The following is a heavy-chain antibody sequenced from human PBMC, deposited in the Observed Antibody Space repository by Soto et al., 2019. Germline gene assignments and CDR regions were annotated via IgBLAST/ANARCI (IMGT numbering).Heavy chain of an antibody. V-gene: IGHV4-4*02. CDR2: IYRTGST. CDR3: ASRDPGTSVDY. D-gene: IGHD1-7*01. CDR1: GGPFTSNNW. Sequence: KPSETLSLTCAVSGGPFTSNNWLTRFRQPPGQGLEWIGEIYRTGSTNYNPSLKSRVTISLDKSENQFSLKVTSLTAADTAVYYCASRDPGTSVDYWGQGTLVTVSS. J-gene: IGHJ4*02.